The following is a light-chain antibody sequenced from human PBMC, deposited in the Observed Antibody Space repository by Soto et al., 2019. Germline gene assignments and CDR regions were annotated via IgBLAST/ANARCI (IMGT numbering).Light chain of an antibody. CDR2: DAS. J-gene: IGKJ4*01. Sequence: EIVLTQSPATLSLSPGDRATLSCRASQSVSEHLAWYQQRPGQAPRLVIYDASKRATGNPARFSGSGSGTDFTLTISSLEPEDFAVYYCHQRSVWPPVTFGGGTKVEIK. CDR1: QSVSEH. V-gene: IGKV3-11*01. CDR3: HQRSVWPPVT.